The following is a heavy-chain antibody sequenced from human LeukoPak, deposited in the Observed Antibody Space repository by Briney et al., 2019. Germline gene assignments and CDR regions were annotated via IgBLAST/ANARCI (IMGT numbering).Heavy chain of an antibody. Sequence: GGSLRLSCAASGFTFSSYSTNWVRQAPGKGLEWVSSISSSSSYIYYADSVKGRFTISRDNAKNSLYLQMNSLRAEDTAVYYCARDLSPHYDFSANWFDPWGQGTLVTVSS. D-gene: IGHD3-3*01. CDR1: GFTFSSYS. CDR3: ARDLSPHYDFSANWFDP. J-gene: IGHJ5*02. V-gene: IGHV3-21*01. CDR2: ISSSSSYI.